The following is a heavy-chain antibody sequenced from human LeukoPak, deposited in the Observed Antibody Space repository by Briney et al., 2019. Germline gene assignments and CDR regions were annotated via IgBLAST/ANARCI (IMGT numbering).Heavy chain of an antibody. J-gene: IGHJ6*03. CDR2: IYPGDSDT. V-gene: IGHV5-51*01. CDR1: GYSFTSYW. CDR3: ARLGGDYGDYSVVRYYYYYMDV. D-gene: IGHD4-17*01. Sequence: GESLKISCKGSGYSFTSYWIGWVRQMPGKGLEWMGIIYPGDSDTRYSPSFQGQVTISAEKSISTAYLQWSSLKASDTAMYYCARLGGDYGDYSVVRYYYYYMDVWGKGTTVTVSS.